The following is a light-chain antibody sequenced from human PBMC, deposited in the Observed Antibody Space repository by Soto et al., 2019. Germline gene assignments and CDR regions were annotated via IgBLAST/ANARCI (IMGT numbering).Light chain of an antibody. J-gene: IGKJ1*01. V-gene: IGKV3-20*01. Sequence: IVMTQSPATLSVSPGERANLSCRASQSVGTKLAWYQQRPGQAPRLLIYGASSRATGIPDRFSGSGSGTDFTLTISRLEPEDFAVYYCHQYSSSTKTFGQGTKVDNK. CDR3: HQYSSSTKT. CDR2: GAS. CDR1: QSVGTK.